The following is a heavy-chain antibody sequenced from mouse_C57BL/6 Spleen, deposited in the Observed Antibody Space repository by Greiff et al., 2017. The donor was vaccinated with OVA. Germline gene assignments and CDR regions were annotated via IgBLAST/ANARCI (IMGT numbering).Heavy chain of an antibody. Sequence: QVQLKQSGAELVKPGASVKMSCKASGYTFTSYWITWVKQRPGQGLEWIGDIYPGSGSTNYNEKFKSKATLTVDTSSSTAYMQLSSLTSEDSAVYYCAREGITRAMDYWGQGTSVTVSS. V-gene: IGHV1-55*01. D-gene: IGHD2-4*01. CDR2: IYPGSGST. CDR3: AREGITRAMDY. CDR1: GYTFTSYW. J-gene: IGHJ4*01.